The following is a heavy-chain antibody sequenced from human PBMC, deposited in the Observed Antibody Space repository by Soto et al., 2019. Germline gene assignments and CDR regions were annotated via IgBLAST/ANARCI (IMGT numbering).Heavy chain of an antibody. J-gene: IGHJ5*01. CDR2: ISNDGRAQ. D-gene: IGHD3-3*01. CDR3: ARDIWSGDYKWFDS. Sequence: GGARRRSWTSSTVTINFHGIQWVRQAPGKGLEWVAFISNDGRAQYYADSVKGRFTISRDYSKNTVDLQMNSLRNEETAVYYCARDIWSGDYKWFDSWGPGTLVTVSS. V-gene: IGHV3-30*03. CDR1: TVTINFHG.